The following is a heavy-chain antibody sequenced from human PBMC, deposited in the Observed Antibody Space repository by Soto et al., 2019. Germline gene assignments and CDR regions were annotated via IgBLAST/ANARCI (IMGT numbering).Heavy chain of an antibody. CDR1: GYTFTSYY. V-gene: IGHV1-46*03. CDR2: INPSSGST. D-gene: IGHD1-26*01. J-gene: IGHJ5*02. CDR3: ARDSAEYSGNYHHYNWFDP. Sequence: ASVKVSCKASGYTFTSYYMHWVRQAPGQGLEWMGIINPSSGSTSYAQKFQGRVTMTRDTSTSTVYMELNSLRSEDTAVYYCARDSAEYSGNYHHYNWFDPWGQGTLVTVSS.